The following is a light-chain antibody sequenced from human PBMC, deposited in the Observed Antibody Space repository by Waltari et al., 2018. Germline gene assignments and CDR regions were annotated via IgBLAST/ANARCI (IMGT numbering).Light chain of an antibody. CDR2: LKSDGSH. CDR3: QTWDTGIDV. V-gene: IGLV4-69*01. CDR1: SGHSRYA. J-gene: IGLJ6*01. Sequence: QPALTQSPSVSASPGASVKFTCTLTSGHSRYAIAWHQQVQGKAPRFLLRLKSDGSHNKGDGIPDRFSGSSSGAERYLTISNVQSEDEADYYCQTWDTGIDVFGSGTKLTVL.